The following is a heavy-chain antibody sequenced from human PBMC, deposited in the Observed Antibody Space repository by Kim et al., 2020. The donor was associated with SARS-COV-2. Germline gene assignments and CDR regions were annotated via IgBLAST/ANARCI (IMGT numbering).Heavy chain of an antibody. Sequence: GGSLRLSCAASGFTFSSYSMNWVRQAPGKGLEWVSYISSSSSTIYYADSVKGRFTISRDNAKNSLYLQMNSLRDEDTAVYYCARSFYDILTGYSHFDYWGQGTLVTVSS. CDR1: GFTFSSYS. J-gene: IGHJ4*02. D-gene: IGHD3-9*01. CDR3: ARSFYDILTGYSHFDY. CDR2: ISSSSSTI. V-gene: IGHV3-48*02.